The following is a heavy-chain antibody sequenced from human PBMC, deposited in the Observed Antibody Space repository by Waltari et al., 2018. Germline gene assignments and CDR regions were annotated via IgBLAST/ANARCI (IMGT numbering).Heavy chain of an antibody. CDR2: IYSSGRT. Sequence: QLQLQESGPGLVKPSETLSLTCTVSGGSISSSSYYWGWLRQPPGKGRERIGSIYSSGRTSYNPPLKCRVTISLDTSKNHFSLKLSSGTAADTAVYYCARPMYSSSWSYWYFDLWGRGTPVTVSS. V-gene: IGHV4-39*01. CDR3: ARPMYSSSWSYWYFDL. CDR1: GGSISSSSYY. D-gene: IGHD6-13*01. J-gene: IGHJ2*01.